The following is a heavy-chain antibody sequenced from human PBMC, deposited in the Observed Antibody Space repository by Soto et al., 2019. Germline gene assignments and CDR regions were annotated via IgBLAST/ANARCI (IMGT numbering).Heavy chain of an antibody. CDR1: GGSISSGDYY. V-gene: IGHV4-30-4*01. CDR2: IYYSGST. CDR3: ARDRVGAAAGTGFDY. Sequence: LSLTCTVSGGSISSGDYYWSWIRKPPGKGLEWIGYIYYSGSTYYNPSLKSRVTISVDTPKNQCSLKLSSVTAADTAVYYCARDRVGAAAGTGFDYWGQGTLVTVSS. J-gene: IGHJ4*02. D-gene: IGHD6-13*01.